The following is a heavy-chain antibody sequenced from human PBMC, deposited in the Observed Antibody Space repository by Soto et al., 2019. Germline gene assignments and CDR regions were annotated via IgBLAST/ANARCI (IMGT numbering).Heavy chain of an antibody. J-gene: IGHJ4*02. D-gene: IGHD5-18*01. Sequence: SETLSLTCTFSGGSISSSSYYWGWIRQPPGKGLEWIGSIYYSGSTYYNPSLKSRVTISVDTSKNQFSLKLSSVTAADTAVYYCARTHSYVNAWGQGTLVTVSS. CDR3: ARTHSYVNA. V-gene: IGHV4-39*01. CDR1: GGSISSSSYY. CDR2: IYYSGST.